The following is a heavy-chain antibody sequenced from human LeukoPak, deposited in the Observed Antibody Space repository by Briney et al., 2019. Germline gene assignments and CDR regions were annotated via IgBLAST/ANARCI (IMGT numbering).Heavy chain of an antibody. D-gene: IGHD6-13*01. J-gene: IGHJ4*02. CDR1: GFTFSDYY. CDR2: IYSRASTT. Sequence: NSAGSLRLSCAASGFTFSDYYMSWIRQAPGKGLEWVSYIYSRASTTYYADSMKGRFIISRDNDNNLMYLQMNILTTEDTAVYYCATGKRQLDYWGQGTLVTVSS. CDR3: ATGKRQLDY. V-gene: IGHV3-11*01.